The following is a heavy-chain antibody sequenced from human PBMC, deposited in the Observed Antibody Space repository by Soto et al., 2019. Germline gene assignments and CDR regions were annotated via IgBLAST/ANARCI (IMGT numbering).Heavy chain of an antibody. D-gene: IGHD2-2*01. CDR2: ISSSSSYI. CDR1: GFTFSSYS. Sequence: GGSLRLSCAASGFTFSSYSMNWVRQAPGKGLEWVSSISSSSSYIYYADSVKGRFTISRDNAKNSLYLQMNSLRAEDTAVYYCAREDQGGYQLKTVSLYYYYYMDVWGKGTTVTVSS. CDR3: AREDQGGYQLKTVSLYYYYYMDV. V-gene: IGHV3-21*01. J-gene: IGHJ6*03.